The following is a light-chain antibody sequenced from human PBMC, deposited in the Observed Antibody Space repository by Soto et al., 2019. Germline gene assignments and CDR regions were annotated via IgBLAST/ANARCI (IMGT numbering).Light chain of an antibody. V-gene: IGKV1-5*03. CDR2: RAS. CDR3: QHCNGYFT. CDR1: QNINTW. J-gene: IGKJ3*01. Sequence: DIQMTQSPSTLSASVGDRVTITCRASQNINTWMAWYQQKPGKAPRLLIYRASSLKSGVPSRFSGSGSGTEFPLTISRLQPDDFATYCCQHCNGYFTFCPGSKVDFK.